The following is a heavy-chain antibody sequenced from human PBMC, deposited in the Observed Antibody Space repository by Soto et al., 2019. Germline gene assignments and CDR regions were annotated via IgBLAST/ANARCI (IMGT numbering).Heavy chain of an antibody. CDR2: INPNSGGT. CDR3: ARFGASLSGIYYEGYYGMDV. D-gene: IGHD3-10*01. CDR1: GYTFTGYY. Sequence: ASVKVSCKASGYTFTGYYMHWVRQAPGQGLEWMGWINPNSGGTNYAQKFQGWVTMTRDTSISTACMELSRLRSDDTAVYYCARFGASLSGIYYEGYYGMDVWGQGTRVTVSS. V-gene: IGHV1-2*04. J-gene: IGHJ6*02.